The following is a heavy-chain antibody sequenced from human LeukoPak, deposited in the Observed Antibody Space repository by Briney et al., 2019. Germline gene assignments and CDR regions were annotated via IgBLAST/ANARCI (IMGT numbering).Heavy chain of an antibody. J-gene: IGHJ3*02. CDR3: ARGVVRSSGPLGAFDI. CDR2: INTRNGNT. V-gene: IGHV1-3*03. D-gene: IGHD3-22*01. Sequence: ASVKVSCKASGYIFTIYAMHWVRQAPGQRLEWMGWINTRNGNTEYSQEFQGRVTITRDTSASTVYMELSSLRSEDMAVYYCARGVVRSSGPLGAFDIWGQGTMVTVSS. CDR1: GYIFTIYA.